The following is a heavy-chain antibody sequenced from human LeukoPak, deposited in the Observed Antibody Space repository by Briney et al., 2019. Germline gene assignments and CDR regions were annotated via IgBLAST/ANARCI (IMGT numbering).Heavy chain of an antibody. CDR1: GYSFTSYW. D-gene: IGHD3-10*01. Sequence: GESLKISCKGSGYSFTSYWIGWVRQMPGKGLEWMGIIYPSDSDTRYSPSFQGQVTISADKSISTAYLQWRSLKASDSAMYYCARQRRLARGATIDYWGQGTLVTVSS. V-gene: IGHV5-51*01. CDR3: ARQRRLARGATIDY. J-gene: IGHJ4*02. CDR2: IYPSDSDT.